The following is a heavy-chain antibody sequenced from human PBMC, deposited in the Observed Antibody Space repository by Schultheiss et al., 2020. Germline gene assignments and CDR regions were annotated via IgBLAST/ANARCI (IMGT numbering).Heavy chain of an antibody. CDR3: ARGFPNWNDVSLRRLVFDY. V-gene: IGHV3-64*01. CDR2: ISRNGGST. CDR1: GFTFSSYA. Sequence: GESLKISCAASGFTFSSYAMHWVRQAPGKGLEYVSAISRNGGSTYYANSVKGRFTISRDNSKNTLYLQMGSLRAEDMAVYYCARGFPNWNDVSLRRLVFDYWGQGTLVTVSS. J-gene: IGHJ4*02. D-gene: IGHD1-1*01.